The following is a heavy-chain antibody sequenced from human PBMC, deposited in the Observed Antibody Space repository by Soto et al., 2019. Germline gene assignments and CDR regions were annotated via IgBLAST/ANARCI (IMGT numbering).Heavy chain of an antibody. D-gene: IGHD2-15*01. J-gene: IGHJ4*02. V-gene: IGHV1-69*13. Sequence: SVKVSCKTSGGTFSSYAISWVRQAPGQGLEWMGGIVPIVGTTTYAQKFQGRVTITADEATSTAYMQLSRLRSDDTAVYYCVRVVAIPGSPFHWGQVTLVTVSS. CDR2: IVPIVGTT. CDR3: VRVVAIPGSPFH. CDR1: GGTFSSYA.